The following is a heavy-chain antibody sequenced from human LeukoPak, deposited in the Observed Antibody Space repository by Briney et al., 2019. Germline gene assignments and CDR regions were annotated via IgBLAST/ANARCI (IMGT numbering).Heavy chain of an antibody. CDR2: ILTSGTT. D-gene: IGHD3-10*01. CDR1: NGSISSYH. CDR3: ARLQVSGRYLYYFDY. Sequence: PSETLSLTCTVSNGSISSYHWSWVRQPPGKGLEWIGYILTSGTTNYNPSLKSRLTISVDTSKNQFTLRLSSVTAADTAVYYCARLQVSGRYLYYFDYWGQGTLVTVSS. J-gene: IGHJ4*02. V-gene: IGHV4-4*09.